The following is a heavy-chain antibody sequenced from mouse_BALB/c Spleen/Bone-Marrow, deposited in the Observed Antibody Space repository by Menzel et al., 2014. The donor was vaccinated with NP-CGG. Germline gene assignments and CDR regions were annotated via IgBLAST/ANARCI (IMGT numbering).Heavy chain of an antibody. CDR3: SRGEDYDGYAMDY. Sequence: EVKLMDSGGGLVQPGGSRKLSCAASGFTFSNFGMHWVRQAPEKGLEWVAYISCGSSSIYYGDTVKGRFTISRDNPKNTLFLQMTSLRSEDTAMYFCSRGEDYDGYAMDYWGQGTSITVSS. D-gene: IGHD2-4*01. CDR2: ISCGSSSI. CDR1: GFTFSNFG. J-gene: IGHJ4*01. V-gene: IGHV5-17*02.